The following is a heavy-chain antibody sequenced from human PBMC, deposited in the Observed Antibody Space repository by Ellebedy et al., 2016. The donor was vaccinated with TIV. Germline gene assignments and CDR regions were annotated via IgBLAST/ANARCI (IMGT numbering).Heavy chain of an antibody. V-gene: IGHV4-59*01. CDR3: ATARLAAVVDLNSNVFDN. Sequence: MPSETLSLTCTVSDGSIKSYYLTWTRQSPGKGLEWIGYIYYSGRTNYNHSLKSRVTISVDTSKNQFSLHLVSVTAADTAVYFCATARLAAVVDLNSNVFDNWGQGVQVTVSS. CDR2: IYYSGRT. J-gene: IGHJ4*02. D-gene: IGHD6-13*01. CDR1: DGSIKSYY.